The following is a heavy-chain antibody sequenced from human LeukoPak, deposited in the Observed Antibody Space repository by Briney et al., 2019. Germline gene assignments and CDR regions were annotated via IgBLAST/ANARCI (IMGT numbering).Heavy chain of an antibody. Sequence: GGSLVLSCAASGFTFSSYAMSWVRQAPGKGLEWVSIITGSGSGDSTYYADSGKGRFTISRDNSKTTLYLQMNSLRAEDTAVYYCAKKEAVAGKGFDYWGQGTLVTVSS. CDR2: ITGSGSGDST. J-gene: IGHJ4*02. CDR3: AKKEAVAGKGFDY. V-gene: IGHV3-23*01. D-gene: IGHD6-19*01. CDR1: GFTFSSYA.